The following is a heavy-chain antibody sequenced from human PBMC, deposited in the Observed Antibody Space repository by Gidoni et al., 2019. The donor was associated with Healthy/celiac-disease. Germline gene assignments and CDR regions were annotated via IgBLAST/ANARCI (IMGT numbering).Heavy chain of an antibody. J-gene: IGHJ5*02. CDR1: GGSISSSSYY. CDR2: IYYSGST. Sequence: QLQLQESGPGLVKPSETLSLNCTVSGGSISSSSYYWGWIRQPPGKWLEWIGSIYYSGSTYYNPSLKSRVTIAVDTSKNQFSLKLSSVTAADTAVYYCARRLSSGWYEGAVDPWGQGTLVTVSS. CDR3: ARRLSSGWYEGAVDP. D-gene: IGHD6-19*01. V-gene: IGHV4-39*01.